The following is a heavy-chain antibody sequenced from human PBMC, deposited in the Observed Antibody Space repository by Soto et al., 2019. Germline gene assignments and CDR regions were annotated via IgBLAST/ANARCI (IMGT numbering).Heavy chain of an antibody. CDR3: ARLGTYRWDKIDY. CDR1: GGSISSSSYY. J-gene: IGHJ4*02. V-gene: IGHV4-39*01. CDR2: SYYTGST. Sequence: QLQLQESGPGLVKPSETLSLTCSVSGGSISSSSYYWGWIRQPPGKGLEWIGSSYYTGSTYYNPSRKSRATISVDTSKNQFSLRLSSVTAADTAVYYCARLGTYRWDKIDYWGQGTQVTVSS. D-gene: IGHD1-26*01.